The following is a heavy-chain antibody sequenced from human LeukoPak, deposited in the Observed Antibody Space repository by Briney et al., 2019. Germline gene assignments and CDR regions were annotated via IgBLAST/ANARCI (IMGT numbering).Heavy chain of an antibody. CDR3: ARGQLWLSGGPDY. D-gene: IGHD5-18*01. V-gene: IGHV3-48*01. CDR2: ISGSSGII. J-gene: IGHJ4*02. Sequence: GGSLRLSCAASGFTFNTYTMNWVRQAPGKGLEWVSYISGSSGIIDYADSVKGRFTISRDNSKSTLYLQMNSLRAEDTAVYYCARGQLWLSGGPDYWGQGTLVTVSS. CDR1: GFTFNTYT.